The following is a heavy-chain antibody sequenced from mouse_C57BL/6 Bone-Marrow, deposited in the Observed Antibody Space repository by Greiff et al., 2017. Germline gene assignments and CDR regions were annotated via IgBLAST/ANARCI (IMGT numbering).Heavy chain of an antibody. V-gene: IGHV5-4*01. J-gene: IGHJ4*01. CDR3: AGGYLYAMDY. Sequence: VQLVESGGGLVKPGGSLKLSCAASGFTFSSYAMSWVRQTPEKRLEWVATISDGGSYTYYPDNVKGRFTISRDNAKNNLYLQMSHLKSEDTAMYYCAGGYLYAMDYWGQGTSVTVSS. CDR1: GFTFSSYA. D-gene: IGHD2-2*01. CDR2: ISDGGSYT.